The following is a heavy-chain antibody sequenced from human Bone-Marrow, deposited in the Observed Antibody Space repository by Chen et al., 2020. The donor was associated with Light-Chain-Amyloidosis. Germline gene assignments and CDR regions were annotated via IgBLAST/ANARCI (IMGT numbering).Heavy chain of an antibody. CDR2: ISWNGGRT. V-gene: IGHV3-20*04. D-gene: IGHD1-26*01. J-gene: IGHJ4*02. Sequence: EVHLVESGGGLVQPGGSLRLSCAASGFTFSSYEMNWVRQGPGKGLEWVSGISWNGGRTGYSESVKGRFTISRDNAKNSLYLQMNSLRPEDTAFYYCVRAAEGGTYLEGIDHWGQGTLVTVSP. CDR1: GFTFSSYE. CDR3: VRAAEGGTYLEGIDH.